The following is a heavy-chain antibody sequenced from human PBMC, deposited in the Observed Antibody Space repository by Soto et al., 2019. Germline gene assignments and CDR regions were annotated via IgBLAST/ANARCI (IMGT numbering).Heavy chain of an antibody. V-gene: IGHV1-3*01. J-gene: IGHJ5*02. CDR1: GGTFSSYA. D-gene: IGHD4-17*01. CDR2: INAGNGNT. Sequence: GASVKVSCKASGGTFSSYAISWVRQAPGQRLEWMGWINAGNGNTKYSQKFQGRVTITRDTSASTAYVELSSLRSEDTAVYYCARVKVDYGDYIDNWFDPWGQGTLVTVSS. CDR3: ARVKVDYGDYIDNWFDP.